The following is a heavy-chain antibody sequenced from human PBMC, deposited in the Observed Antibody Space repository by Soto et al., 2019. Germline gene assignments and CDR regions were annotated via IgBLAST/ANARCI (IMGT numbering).Heavy chain of an antibody. Sequence: QVQLQESGPGLVKPSQTLSLTCTVSGGSISSGDYYWSGIRQAPGKGLEWIGYVDYSGSTYYNPSLQMRVTISVDTSKNQLSLQRSSVTAADTAVYYCARVYIAAVPMGWYCDYWGQGTLVTVSS. CDR2: VDYSGST. J-gene: IGHJ4*02. CDR3: ARVYIAAVPMGWYCDY. V-gene: IGHV4-30-4*01. D-gene: IGHD6-13*01. CDR1: GGSISSGDYY.